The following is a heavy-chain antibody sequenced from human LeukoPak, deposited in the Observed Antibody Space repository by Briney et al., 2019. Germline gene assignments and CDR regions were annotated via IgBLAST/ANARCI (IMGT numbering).Heavy chain of an antibody. Sequence: GGSLRLSCAASGFTFSSYAMHWVRQAPGKGLEWVAFIHYDGSNNYYADSVKGRFTISRGNSKNTLYLQMNSLRAEDMALYYCARGASGPLSYYYYMDVWGKGTTVTVSS. V-gene: IGHV3-30*02. CDR1: GFTFSSYA. D-gene: IGHD1-26*01. CDR3: ARGASGPLSYYYYMDV. J-gene: IGHJ6*03. CDR2: IHYDGSNN.